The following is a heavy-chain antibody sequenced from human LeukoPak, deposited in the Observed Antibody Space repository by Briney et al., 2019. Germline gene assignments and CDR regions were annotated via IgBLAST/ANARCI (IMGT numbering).Heavy chain of an antibody. Sequence: GGTLRLSCQASGFIFTDYAMSWVRQAPGKGLEWVSSINNGAGDTFFADSVKGRFTISRDDSRGMVYLQMNSLTAEDTAVYYCARSGLATCHYWGQGTLVTVSS. CDR2: INNGAGDT. CDR1: GFIFTDYA. CDR3: ARSGLATCHY. J-gene: IGHJ4*02. D-gene: IGHD3-10*01. V-gene: IGHV3-23*01.